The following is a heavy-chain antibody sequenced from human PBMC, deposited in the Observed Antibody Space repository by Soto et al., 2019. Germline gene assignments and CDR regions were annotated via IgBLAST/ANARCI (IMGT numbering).Heavy chain of an antibody. CDR2: IYYSGST. V-gene: IGHV4-39*01. CDR3: ARNTLVAPPQSPYYYYYGMDV. CDR1: GGSISSSSYY. D-gene: IGHD6-6*01. J-gene: IGHJ6*02. Sequence: PSETLSLTCTVSGGSISSSSYYWGWIRQPPGKGLEWIGSIYYSGSTYYSPSLKSRVTISVDTSKNQFSLKLSSVTAADTAVYYCARNTLVAPPQSPYYYYYGMDVWGQGTTVTVSS.